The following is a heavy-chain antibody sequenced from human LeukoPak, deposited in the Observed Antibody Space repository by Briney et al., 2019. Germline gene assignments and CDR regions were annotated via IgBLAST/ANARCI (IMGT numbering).Heavy chain of an antibody. J-gene: IGHJ4*02. V-gene: IGHV3-48*03. D-gene: IGHD2-2*01. Sequence: GGSLRLSCAASGFALSSYEVNWVRQAPGKGLEWVSYISTSGSTKYYADSVKGRFTISRDNAENSLYLQMNSLRAEGTAVYYCARRYCSSTSCTLDYWGQGTLVTVSS. CDR3: ARRYCSSTSCTLDY. CDR2: ISTSGSTK. CDR1: GFALSSYE.